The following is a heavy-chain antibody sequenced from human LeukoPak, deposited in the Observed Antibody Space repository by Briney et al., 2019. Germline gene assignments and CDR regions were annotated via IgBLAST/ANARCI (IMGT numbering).Heavy chain of an antibody. J-gene: IGHJ4*02. Sequence: GGSLRLSCAASGFTVSSNYMSWVRQAPGKGLEWVSVIYSGGSTYYADSVKGRFTISRHNSKNTLYLQMNSLRAEDTAVYYCARGQDRGHSFGHGFDYWGQGTLVTASS. CDR3: ARGQDRGHSFGHGFDY. CDR1: GFTVSSNY. CDR2: IYSGGST. D-gene: IGHD5-18*01. V-gene: IGHV3-53*04.